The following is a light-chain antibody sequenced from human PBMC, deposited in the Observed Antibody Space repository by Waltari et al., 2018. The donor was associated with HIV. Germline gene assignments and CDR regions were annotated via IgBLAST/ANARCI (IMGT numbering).Light chain of an antibody. Sequence: SYVLPQPPSLSVAPGQTATLTCGGDKIGRKSVHWYQQKPGQAPILVIFDDDDRPSGIPDVFSGSNSGNTATLTITRVEAGHEADYYCQVWDMDADLPIFGGGTTLTVL. CDR3: QVWDMDADLPI. V-gene: IGLV3-21*02. CDR1: KIGRKS. CDR2: DDD. J-gene: IGLJ2*01.